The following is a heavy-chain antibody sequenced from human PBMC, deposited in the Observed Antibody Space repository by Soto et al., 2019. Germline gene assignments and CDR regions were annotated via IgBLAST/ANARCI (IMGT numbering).Heavy chain of an antibody. D-gene: IGHD3-22*01. CDR3: PKARNSGPYYYVEAFDV. J-gene: IGHJ3*01. CDR2: VSSTGTSP. CDR1: GFTFSNYA. V-gene: IGHV3-23*01. Sequence: GGSLRLSCSASGFTFSNYAMSWVRQSPGKGLEWVSGVSSTGTSPYYAGSVQGRFTISRDNSKNMFYLQMKSLRAEDTAIYSCPKARNSGPYYYVEAFDVWGQGTMVTVSS.